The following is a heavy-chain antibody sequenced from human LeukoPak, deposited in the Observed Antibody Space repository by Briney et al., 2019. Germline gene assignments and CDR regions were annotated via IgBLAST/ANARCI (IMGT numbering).Heavy chain of an antibody. D-gene: IGHD2-21*01. V-gene: IGHV3-23*01. CDR3: VKDLSYFFSHDAFDI. CDR2: ISGSGGST. J-gene: IGHJ3*02. Sequence: GGSLRLSCAASGFTFSSYAMSWVRQAPGKGLEWVSAISGSGGSTYYADSVKGRFTISRDNSKNTLYLQMNSLRAEDTAVYYCVKDLSYFFSHDAFDIWGQGTMVTVSS. CDR1: GFTFSSYA.